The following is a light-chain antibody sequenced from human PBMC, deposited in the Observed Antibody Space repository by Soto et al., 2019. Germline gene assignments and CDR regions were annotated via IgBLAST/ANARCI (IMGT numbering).Light chain of an antibody. V-gene: IGKV3-20*01. J-gene: IGKJ3*01. CDR3: QQYDSSPST. CDR2: AAS. CDR1: QSVSSSF. Sequence: EIVLTQSPGTLSLSPGERATLSCRASQSVSSSFLAWYQQKPGQAPRLLIYAASSRATGIPDRFSGSGSGTDFTLTISRLEPEDFAVYYCQQYDSSPSTFGPGTKVDIK.